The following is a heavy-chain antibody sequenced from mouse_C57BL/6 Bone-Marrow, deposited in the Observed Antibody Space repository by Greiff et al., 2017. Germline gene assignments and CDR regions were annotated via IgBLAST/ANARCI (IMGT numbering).Heavy chain of an antibody. D-gene: IGHD2-10*02. J-gene: IGHJ3*01. Sequence: VKLLESGAELVRPGASVKLSCKASGYTFTSYGISWVKQRTGQGLEWIGEIHPRSGNTNYNEKFKGKATLTADKSSSTAYMDLRRLTSEDSAVXVCSRHAPSAYWGQGTMVTVSA. CDR3: SRHAPSAY. V-gene: IGHV1-81*01. CDR2: IHPRSGNT. CDR1: GYTFTSYG.